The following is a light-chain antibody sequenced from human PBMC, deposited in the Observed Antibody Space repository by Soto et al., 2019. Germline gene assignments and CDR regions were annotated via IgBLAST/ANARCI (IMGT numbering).Light chain of an antibody. V-gene: IGKV3-20*01. Sequence: EIVLTQSPGTLSLSPGERAARSCRASQSVSSNHLAWYQQRPGHAPRLLIYGASSRATGIPDRFSGSGSGTDFTLTISRLEPEDFAVYYCQQYVSSPLTFGGGTKVEIK. CDR3: QQYVSSPLT. CDR2: GAS. CDR1: QSVSSNH. J-gene: IGKJ4*01.